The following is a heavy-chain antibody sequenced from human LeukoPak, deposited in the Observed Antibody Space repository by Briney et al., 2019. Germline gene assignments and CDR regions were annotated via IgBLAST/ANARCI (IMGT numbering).Heavy chain of an antibody. CDR3: ATYYYDSSDYSGVDAFDI. CDR1: GGSFSGYY. D-gene: IGHD3-22*01. J-gene: IGHJ3*02. Sequence: SETLSLTCAVYGGSFSGYYWGWIRQPPGKGLEWIGNIYYSGTTYYNPSLKSRVTISVDTSKNQFSLKLTSVTAADTAVYYCATYYYDSSDYSGVDAFDIWGQGTMVTVSS. V-gene: IGHV4-34*01. CDR2: IYYSGTT.